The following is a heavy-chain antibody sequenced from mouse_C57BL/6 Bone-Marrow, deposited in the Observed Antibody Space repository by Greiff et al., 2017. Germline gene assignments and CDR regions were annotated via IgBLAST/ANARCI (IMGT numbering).Heavy chain of an antibody. J-gene: IGHJ4*01. CDR2: IGPEDGET. V-gene: IGHV14-2*01. CDR3: AREGVGGDY. CDR1: GFNIKDYY. D-gene: IGHD1-1*01. Sequence: EVKVVESGAELVKPGASVKLSCTASGFNIKDYYMHWVKQRTEQGLEWMGRIGPEDGETKYEPKLPGKATITVDTSSNTADLQLSSLTSEDTAVYYCAREGVGGDYWGQGTSVTVSS.